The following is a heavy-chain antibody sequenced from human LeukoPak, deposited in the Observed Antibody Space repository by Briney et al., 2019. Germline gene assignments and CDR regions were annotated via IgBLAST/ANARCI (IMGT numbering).Heavy chain of an antibody. D-gene: IGHD2-21*02. CDR1: GFTFSSYW. V-gene: IGHV3-7*01. CDR2: IKEDGSDR. CDR3: ARGTTALMDV. J-gene: IGHJ6*03. Sequence: PGGSLRLSCAASGFTFSSYWMSWVRQAPGKGLEWVANIKEDGSDRKYVDSVKGRFTISRDNTKNSLYLQVNSLRAEDTAIYYCARGTTALMDVWGKGTTVTVSS.